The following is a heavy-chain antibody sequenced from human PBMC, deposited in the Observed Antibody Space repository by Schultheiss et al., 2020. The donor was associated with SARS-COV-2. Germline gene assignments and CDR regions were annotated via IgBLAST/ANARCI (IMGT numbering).Heavy chain of an antibody. V-gene: IGHV5-51*01. CDR1: GYSFTSYW. Sequence: GESLKISCKGSGYSFTSYWIGWVRQMPGKGLEWMGIIYPGDSDTRYSPSFQGQVTISADKSISTAYLQWSSLKASDTAMYYCARQGQYCSSTSCYTNWFDPWGQGTLVTVSS. J-gene: IGHJ5*02. CDR2: IYPGDSDT. D-gene: IGHD2-2*02. CDR3: ARQGQYCSSTSCYTNWFDP.